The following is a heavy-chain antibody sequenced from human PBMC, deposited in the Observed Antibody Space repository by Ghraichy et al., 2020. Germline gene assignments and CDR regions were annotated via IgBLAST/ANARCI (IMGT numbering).Heavy chain of an antibody. CDR1: GFTFSGSA. Sequence: GGSLRLSCAASGFTFSGSAMHWVRQASGKGLEWVGRIRSKANSYATAYAASVKGRFTISRDDSKNTAYLQMNSLKTEDTAVYYCTRRVPAASRGYSYGWDAFDIWGQGTMVTVSS. J-gene: IGHJ3*02. CDR3: TRRVPAASRGYSYGWDAFDI. D-gene: IGHD5-18*01. CDR2: IRSKANSYAT. V-gene: IGHV3-73*01.